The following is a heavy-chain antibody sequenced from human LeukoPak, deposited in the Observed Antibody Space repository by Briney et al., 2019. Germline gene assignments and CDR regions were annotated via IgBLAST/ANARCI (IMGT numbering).Heavy chain of an antibody. V-gene: IGHV4-39*07. CDR3: ARDRAGGIDV. D-gene: IGHD1-1*01. J-gene: IGHJ6*04. Sequence: PSETLSLTCTVSGGSISSSSYYWGWIRPPPGKGLEWIGSIYYSGSTYYNPSLKSRVTISVDTSKNQFSLKLSSVTAADTAVYYCARDRAGGIDVWGKGTTVTVSS. CDR1: GGSISSSSYY. CDR2: IYYSGST.